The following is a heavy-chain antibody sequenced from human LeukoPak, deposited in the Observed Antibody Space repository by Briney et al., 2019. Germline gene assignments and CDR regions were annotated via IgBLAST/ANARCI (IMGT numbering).Heavy chain of an antibody. J-gene: IGHJ6*02. Sequence: GGSLRLSCAASGFTFRNYAMTWVRQAPGKGLDWVALIGARDGRTYYADPVKGRLTISRDNFKNTLYLQMNSLRAEDTAIYYCAKGLYDYALDVWGQGTAVTVSS. CDR2: IGARDGRT. V-gene: IGHV3-23*01. CDR3: AKGLYDYALDV. CDR1: GFTFRNYA.